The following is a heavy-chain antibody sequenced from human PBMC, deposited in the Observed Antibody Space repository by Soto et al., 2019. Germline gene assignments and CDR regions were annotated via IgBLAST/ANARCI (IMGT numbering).Heavy chain of an antibody. CDR3: ARHKDTSSRYLLPDF. Sequence: SETQSLPCTVSGGSISSRSDCWGWIRQPPGKGLEWIGSIYYSGNAYYNPSLKSRVAVSVDTSKNQFSLRVTSVTATDTAVYYCARHKDTSSRYLLPDFWGQGTLVTVSS. V-gene: IGHV4-39*01. CDR1: GGSISSRSDC. CDR2: IYYSGNA. J-gene: IGHJ4*02. D-gene: IGHD6-13*01.